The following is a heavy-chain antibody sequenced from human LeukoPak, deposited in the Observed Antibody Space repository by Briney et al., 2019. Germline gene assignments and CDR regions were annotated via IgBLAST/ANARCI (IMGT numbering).Heavy chain of an antibody. CDR3: AKGIDSSGWRYFDY. D-gene: IGHD6-19*01. CDR2: LSGSGITT. V-gene: IGHV3-23*01. J-gene: IGHJ4*01. Sequence: GGSLRISCAASGFTFSNSAMSWVRQAPGEGLERVSTLSGSGITTSYAESVKGRFTISRDNSKNTLYLQMNSLRADDTAVYYCAKGIDSSGWRYFDYWGHGTLVTVSS. CDR1: GFTFSNSA.